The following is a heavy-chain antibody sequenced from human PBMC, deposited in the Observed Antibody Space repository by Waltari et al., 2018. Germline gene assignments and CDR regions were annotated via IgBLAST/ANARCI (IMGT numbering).Heavy chain of an antibody. D-gene: IGHD3-3*01. CDR1: GGSFSGYY. Sequence: QVQLQQWGAGLLKPSETLSLTCAVYGGSFSGYYWSWNRQPPGKGLEWIGEINHSGSTNYNPSLKSRVTISVDTSKNQFSLKLSSVTAADTAVYYCAREWLSYYYYYMDVWGKGTTVTISS. CDR2: INHSGST. V-gene: IGHV4-34*01. J-gene: IGHJ6*03. CDR3: AREWLSYYYYYMDV.